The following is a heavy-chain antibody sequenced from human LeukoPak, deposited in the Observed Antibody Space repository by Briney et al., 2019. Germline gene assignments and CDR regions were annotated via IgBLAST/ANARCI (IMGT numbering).Heavy chain of an antibody. J-gene: IGHJ4*02. V-gene: IGHV7-4-1*02. CDR3: ARGPFLFDY. CDR1: GYTFTTYA. CDR2: INTNTGNP. D-gene: IGHD2-21*01. Sequence: GASVKVSCKTSGYTFTTYAINWVRQAPGQRLAWMGWINTNTGNPTYAQGFTGRFVFSLDTSVSTAYLQISSLKAEDTAVYYCARGPFLFDYWGQGTLVTVSS.